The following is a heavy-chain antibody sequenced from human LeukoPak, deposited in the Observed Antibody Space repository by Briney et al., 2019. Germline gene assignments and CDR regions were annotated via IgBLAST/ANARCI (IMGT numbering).Heavy chain of an antibody. CDR1: GGSISSSYYY. J-gene: IGHJ4*02. CDR3: ARLEGEYYDYVWGSYRSPKYYFDY. Sequence: PSETLSLTCTVSGGSISSSYYYWGWIRQPPGKGLEWIGSIYSSGSTYYNPSLKSRVTISVDTSKNQFSLKLSSVTAADTAVYYCARLEGEYYDYVWGSYRSPKYYFDYWGQGTLVTVSS. CDR2: IYSSGST. V-gene: IGHV4-39*01. D-gene: IGHD3-16*02.